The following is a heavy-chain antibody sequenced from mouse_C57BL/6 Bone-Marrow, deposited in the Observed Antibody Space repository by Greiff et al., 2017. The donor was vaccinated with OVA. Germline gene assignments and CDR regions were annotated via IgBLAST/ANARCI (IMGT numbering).Heavy chain of an antibody. Sequence: QVQLQQPGAELVKPGASVKMSCKASGYTFTSYWITWVKQRPGQGLEWIGDIYPGSGSTNYNEKFKSKATLTVDTSSSTAYMQLSSLTSEDSAVYYCARSNYYGSSHYFDDWGQGTTLTVSS. V-gene: IGHV1-55*01. CDR1: GYTFTSYW. CDR3: ARSNYYGSSHYFDD. D-gene: IGHD1-1*01. CDR2: IYPGSGST. J-gene: IGHJ2*01.